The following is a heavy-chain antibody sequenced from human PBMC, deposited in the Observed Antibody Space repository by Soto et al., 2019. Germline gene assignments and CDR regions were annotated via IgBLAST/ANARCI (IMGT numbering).Heavy chain of an antibody. V-gene: IGHV3-30-3*01. CDR2: ISYDGSNK. J-gene: IGHJ4*02. D-gene: IGHD3-3*01. Sequence: QVQLVESGGGVVQPGRSLRLSCAASGFTFSSYAMHWVRQAPGKGLEWVAVISYDGSNKYYADSVKGRFTISRDNSKNTLYLQMNSLRAEDTAVYYCARGVRGAQYYDFWSGYSYWGQGTLVTVSS. CDR1: GFTFSSYA. CDR3: ARGVRGAQYYDFWSGYSY.